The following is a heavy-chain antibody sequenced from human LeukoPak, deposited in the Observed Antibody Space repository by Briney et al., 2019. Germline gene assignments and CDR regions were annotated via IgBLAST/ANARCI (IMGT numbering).Heavy chain of an antibody. J-gene: IGHJ5*02. V-gene: IGHV1-8*01. Sequence: VASVKVSCKPSGYTFTSHDINWVRQATGQGLEWMGWMNPSSVTTGSAQKFQGRVTMTWNTSISTAYMELSGLRSEDTAVYYCARVAVAGTGDWFDPWGQGTLVTVSS. CDR1: GYTFTSHD. CDR3: ARVAVAGTGDWFDP. CDR2: MNPSSVTT. D-gene: IGHD6-19*01.